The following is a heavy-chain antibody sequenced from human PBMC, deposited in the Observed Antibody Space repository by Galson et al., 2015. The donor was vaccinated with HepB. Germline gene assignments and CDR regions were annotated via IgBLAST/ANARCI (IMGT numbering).Heavy chain of an antibody. CDR3: ASSSRYPVIAAAGTPSDY. D-gene: IGHD6-13*01. Sequence: SLRLSCAASGFTVSSNYMSWVRQAPGKGLEWVSVIYSGGSTYYADSVKGRFTISRDNSKNTLYLQMNSLRAEDTAVYYCASSSRYPVIAAAGTPSDYWGQGTLVTVSS. V-gene: IGHV3-53*01. J-gene: IGHJ4*02. CDR1: GFTVSSNY. CDR2: IYSGGST.